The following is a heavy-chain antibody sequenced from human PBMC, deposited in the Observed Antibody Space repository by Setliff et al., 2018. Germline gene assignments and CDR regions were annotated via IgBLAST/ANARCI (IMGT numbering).Heavy chain of an antibody. CDR1: RFIINYYD. Sequence: PGGSLRLSCAAPRFIINYYDMHWVRQAPGKGLEWVAFNQYDDKNKSYADSVKGRFTVSRDTSKNTLYLQMNSLRPEDTAVYYCAKRYAVSGFDVLPSRDHGVDVWGQGTAVTVSS. D-gene: IGHD3-9*01. CDR3: AKRYAVSGFDVLPSRDHGVDV. J-gene: IGHJ6*02. V-gene: IGHV3-30*02. CDR2: NQYDDKNK.